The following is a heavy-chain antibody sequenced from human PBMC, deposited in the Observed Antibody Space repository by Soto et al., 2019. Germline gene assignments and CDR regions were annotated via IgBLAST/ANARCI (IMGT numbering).Heavy chain of an antibody. CDR1: AGSISSSIYY. CDR3: ARHGEAIDAARRETYYYYYYMDV. D-gene: IGHD6-6*01. V-gene: IGHV4-39*01. J-gene: IGHJ6*03. Sequence: SETLSITCTVSAGSISSSIYYRGWIRQPPGKGLEWIGSIYYSGSTYYNPSLKSRVTISVDTSKNQFSLKLSSVTAADTAVYYCARHGEAIDAARRETYYYYYYMDVWGKGTTVTVSS. CDR2: IYYSGST.